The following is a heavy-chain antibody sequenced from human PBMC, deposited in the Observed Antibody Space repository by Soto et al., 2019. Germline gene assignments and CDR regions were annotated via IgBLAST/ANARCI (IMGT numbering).Heavy chain of an antibody. CDR2: IWHSGST. CDR3: ARGGDYKFDY. Sequence: QVQLQESGPGLVKPSGTLSLTCAVSDASITTSYWWSWVRQPPGRGLGWIGEIWHSGSTNYNPSLKSRVTMSVDTSRTQFSLKLNSVTAADTAVYYCARGGDYKFDYWGQGTLVTVSS. V-gene: IGHV4-4*02. J-gene: IGHJ4*02. D-gene: IGHD4-17*01. CDR1: DASITTSYW.